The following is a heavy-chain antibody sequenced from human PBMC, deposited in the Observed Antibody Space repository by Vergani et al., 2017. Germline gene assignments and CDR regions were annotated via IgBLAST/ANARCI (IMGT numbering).Heavy chain of an antibody. Sequence: QVQLQESGPGLVKPSQTLSLTCSVSGDSISSGSYYWGWIRQPPVKSLEWIGGIYYSGLTYYNPSLKSRVAISVDTSKHQFSLKVTSVTAADTAVYFCARQRPGSGWSPGDFDDWGQGILVTVSS. J-gene: IGHJ4*02. CDR2: IYYSGLT. CDR1: GDSISSGSYY. V-gene: IGHV4-39*01. D-gene: IGHD6-19*01. CDR3: ARQRPGSGWSPGDFDD.